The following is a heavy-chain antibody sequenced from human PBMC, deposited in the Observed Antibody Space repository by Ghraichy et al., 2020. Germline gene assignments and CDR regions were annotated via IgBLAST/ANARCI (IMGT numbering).Heavy chain of an antibody. D-gene: IGHD2-2*02. CDR3: ALTHSGVPAAILIHFGTASHFDY. Sequence: GGSLRLSCAASGFTFSSYAMSWVRQAPGKGLEWVSAISGSGGSTYYADSVKGRFTISRDNSKNTLYLQMNSLRAEDTAVYYCALTHSGVPAAILIHFGTASHFDYWGQGTLVTVSS. V-gene: IGHV3-23*01. CDR2: ISGSGGST. CDR1: GFTFSSYA. J-gene: IGHJ4*02.